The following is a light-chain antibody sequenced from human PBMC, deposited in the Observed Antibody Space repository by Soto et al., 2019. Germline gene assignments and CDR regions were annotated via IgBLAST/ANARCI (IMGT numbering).Light chain of an antibody. CDR2: EVS. CDR3: SSYTSSSTLLYV. Sequence: PLTQPASVSGSPGQSITISCTGTSSDVGGYNYVSWYQQHPGKAPKLMIYEVSNRPSGVSNRFSGSKSGNTASLTISGLQAEDEADYSCSSYTSSSTLLYVFGTGTKVTVL. J-gene: IGLJ1*01. V-gene: IGLV2-14*01. CDR1: SSDVGGYNY.